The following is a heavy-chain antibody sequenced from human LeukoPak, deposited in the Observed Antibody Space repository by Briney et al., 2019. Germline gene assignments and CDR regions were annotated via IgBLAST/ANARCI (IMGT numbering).Heavy chain of an antibody. Sequence: PGGSLRLSCAASGFTFSSFATSWVRQAPGKGLEWVSGISASGGSPYYADSVKGRFTISRDNSKNTLYLQMNSLRAEDTAVYYCAKRNYDSSGHYPHYFDYWGQGTLVTVSS. CDR1: GFTFSSFA. CDR3: AKRNYDSSGHYPHYFDY. D-gene: IGHD3-22*01. V-gene: IGHV3-23*01. J-gene: IGHJ4*02. CDR2: ISASGGSP.